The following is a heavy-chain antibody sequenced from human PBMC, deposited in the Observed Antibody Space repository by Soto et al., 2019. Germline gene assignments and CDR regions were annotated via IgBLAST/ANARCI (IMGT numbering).Heavy chain of an antibody. CDR3: AKARFRDSSMFSLDY. J-gene: IGHJ4*02. Sequence: PGGSLRLSCAASGFTFSSYAMSWVRQAPGKGLEWVSAISGSGGSTYYADSVKGRFTISRDNSKNTLYLQMNSLRAEDTAVYYCAKARFRDSSMFSLDYWGQGTLVTVSS. D-gene: IGHD6-19*01. CDR2: ISGSGGST. V-gene: IGHV3-23*01. CDR1: GFTFSSYA.